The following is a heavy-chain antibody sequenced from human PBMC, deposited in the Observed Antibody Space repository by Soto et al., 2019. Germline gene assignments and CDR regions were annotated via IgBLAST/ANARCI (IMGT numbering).Heavy chain of an antibody. CDR1: GASIISGNYY. CDR3: ARHSSDDNGGGWFDP. J-gene: IGHJ5*02. V-gene: IGHV4-31*03. Sequence: SETLSLTCTVSGASIISGNYYGSWIRQHPGKGLEWIGYIYYSGSTYYNPSLESRLSISVDTSRNQFSLKLSSVTAADTAVYNCARHSSDDNGGGWFDPWGQGTPVTVSS. D-gene: IGHD4-17*01. CDR2: IYYSGST.